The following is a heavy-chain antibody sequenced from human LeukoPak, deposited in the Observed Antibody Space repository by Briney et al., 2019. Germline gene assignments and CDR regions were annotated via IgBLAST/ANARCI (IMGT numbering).Heavy chain of an antibody. CDR3: ASLLNDYGDY. D-gene: IGHD2/OR15-2a*01. CDR1: GFTFSSYA. V-gene: IGHV3-30-3*01. Sequence: PGRSLRLSCAASGFTFSSYAMHWVSQAPGKGLEWVAVISYDGSNKYYADSVKGRFTISRVNSKNTLYLQVNSLRAEDTAMYYCASLLNDYGDYWGQGTLVSVSS. CDR2: ISYDGSNK. J-gene: IGHJ4*02.